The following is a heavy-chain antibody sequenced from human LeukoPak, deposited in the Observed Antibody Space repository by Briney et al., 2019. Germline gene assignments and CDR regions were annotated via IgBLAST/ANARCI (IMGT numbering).Heavy chain of an antibody. CDR3: ASANRGYYYYYGMDV. V-gene: IGHV1-2*02. J-gene: IGHJ6*02. CDR1: GYTFTGYY. Sequence: ASVKVSCKASGYTFTGYYMPWVRQAPGQGLEWMGWINPNSGGTNYAQKFQGRVTMTRDTSISTAYMELSRLRSDDTAVYYCASANRGYYYYYGMDVWGQGTTVTVSS. D-gene: IGHD3-10*01. CDR2: INPNSGGT.